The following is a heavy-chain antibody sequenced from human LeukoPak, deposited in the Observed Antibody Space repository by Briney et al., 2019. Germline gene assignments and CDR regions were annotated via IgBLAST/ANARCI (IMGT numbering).Heavy chain of an antibody. D-gene: IGHD5-18*01. Sequence: ASVKVSCKASGYIFTGYYMHWVRQAPGQGLEWMGWINPSSGSTNYAQKFQGSVALTRDTSITTFFMDLSRLRSDDTAVYYCARAYTYGPFDYWGQGTLVTVCS. V-gene: IGHV1-2*04. CDR2: INPSSGST. CDR1: GYIFTGYY. J-gene: IGHJ4*02. CDR3: ARAYTYGPFDY.